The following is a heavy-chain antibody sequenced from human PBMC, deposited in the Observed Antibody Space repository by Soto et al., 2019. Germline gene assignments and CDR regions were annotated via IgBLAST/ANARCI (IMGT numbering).Heavy chain of an antibody. CDR3: ARGRLAMITFGGVIVDAFDI. Sequence: SETLSLTCAVYGGSFSGYYWSWIRQPPGKGLEWIGEINHSGSTNYNPSLKSRVTISVDTSKNQFSLKLSSVTAADTAVYYCARGRLAMITFGGVIVDAFDIWGQGTMVT. CDR1: GGSFSGYY. V-gene: IGHV4-34*01. CDR2: INHSGST. J-gene: IGHJ3*02. D-gene: IGHD3-16*02.